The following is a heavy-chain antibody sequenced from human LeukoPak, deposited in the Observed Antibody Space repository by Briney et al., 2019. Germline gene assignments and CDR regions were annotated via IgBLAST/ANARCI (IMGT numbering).Heavy chain of an antibody. V-gene: IGHV3-7*01. Sequence: GGSLRLSCAASGFTFSSYSMNWVRQAPGKGLEWVANIKQDGSEKYYVDSVRGRFTISRDNAKNLLNLQTNSLRAEDTAVYYCARGYSSPWDRYFDYWGQGTLVTVSS. CDR1: GFTFSSYS. D-gene: IGHD6-19*01. J-gene: IGHJ4*02. CDR2: IKQDGSEK. CDR3: ARGYSSPWDRYFDY.